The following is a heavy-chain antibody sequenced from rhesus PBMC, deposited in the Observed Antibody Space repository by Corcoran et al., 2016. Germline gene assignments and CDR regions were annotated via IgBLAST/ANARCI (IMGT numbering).Heavy chain of an antibody. CDR3: ARGYIWTAPYDY. CDR2: IGGSSCST. J-gene: IGHJ4*01. Sequence: QVQLQESGPELVKPSETLSLTCAVSGGSLSGNPWNWIRQSPGKGLEWIGFIGGSSCSTNYNPSLKSRVTLSVDTSNNQFSLKLSSVTAADTAVYYCARGYIWTAPYDYWGQGVLVTVSS. D-gene: IGHD3-3*01. V-gene: IGHV4S11*01. CDR1: GGSLSGNP.